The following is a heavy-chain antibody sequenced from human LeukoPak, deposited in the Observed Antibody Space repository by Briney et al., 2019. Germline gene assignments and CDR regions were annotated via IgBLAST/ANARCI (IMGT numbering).Heavy chain of an antibody. J-gene: IGHJ5*02. Sequence: GESLKISCKDSGYSFTSYWIGWVRQMPGKGLEWMGIIYPGDSDTRYSPSFQGQVTISADKSISTAYLQWSSLKASDTAMYYCAGYLMVRGVISNWFDPWGQGTLVTVSS. CDR1: GYSFTSYW. V-gene: IGHV5-51*01. CDR3: AGYLMVRGVISNWFDP. D-gene: IGHD3-10*01. CDR2: IYPGDSDT.